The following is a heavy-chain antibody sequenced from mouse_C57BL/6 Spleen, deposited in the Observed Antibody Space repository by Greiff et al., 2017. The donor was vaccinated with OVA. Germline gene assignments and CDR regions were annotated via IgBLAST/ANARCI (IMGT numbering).Heavy chain of an antibody. J-gene: IGHJ2*01. Sequence: QVQLQQPGTELVKPGASVKLSCKASGYTFTSYWMHWVKQRPGQGLEWIGNINPSNGGTNYNEKFKSKATLTADKSSSTAYMQLSSLTSEDSAVYFCARDGSSRYYFDYWGQGTTLTVSS. D-gene: IGHD1-1*01. CDR1: GYTFTSYW. CDR2: INPSNGGT. V-gene: IGHV1-53*01. CDR3: ARDGSSRYYFDY.